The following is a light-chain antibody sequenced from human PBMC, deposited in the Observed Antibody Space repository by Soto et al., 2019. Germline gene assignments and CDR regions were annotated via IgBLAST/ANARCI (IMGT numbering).Light chain of an antibody. V-gene: IGLV2-23*01. CDR2: EGS. Sequence: QSALTQPASVSGSPGQSITISCTGNSSDVGSYNLVSWYQQHPGKAPKLIIYEGSKRPSGVSNRFSGSKSGNTASLTISGLQAEDEADYYCCSYAGSTTVVFGGGTKLTVL. CDR3: CSYAGSTTVV. CDR1: SSDVGSYNL. J-gene: IGLJ2*01.